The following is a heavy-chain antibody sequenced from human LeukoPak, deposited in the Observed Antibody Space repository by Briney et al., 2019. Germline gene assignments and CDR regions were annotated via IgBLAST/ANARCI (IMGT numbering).Heavy chain of an antibody. Sequence: ASVKVSCKASGYTFTNYAMHWVRQAPGQRLEWMGWINAGNGNTKYSQEFQDRVTITRDTSASTAYMELSSLRSEDMAVYYCARARYETRIWPKSRYDYYHYMDVWGKGTTVTVSS. J-gene: IGHJ6*03. CDR2: INAGNGNT. CDR3: ARARYETRIWPKSRYDYYHYMDV. V-gene: IGHV1-3*03. CDR1: GYTFTNYA. D-gene: IGHD3-3*01.